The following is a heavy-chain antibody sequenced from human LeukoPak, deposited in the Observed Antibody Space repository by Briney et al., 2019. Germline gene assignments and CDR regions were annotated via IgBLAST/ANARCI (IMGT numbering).Heavy chain of an antibody. CDR1: GFTVSSNS. D-gene: IGHD2-8*02. V-gene: IGHV3-53*01. CDR2: IYSDNT. CDR3: ATYRQVLLPFGS. J-gene: IGHJ5*02. Sequence: GGSLRLSCTVSGFTVSSNSMSWVRQAPGKGLEWVSFIYSDNTHYSDSVKGRFTISRDNSKSTLSLQMNSLRAEDTAIYYCATYRQVLLPFGSWGQGTLVTVSS.